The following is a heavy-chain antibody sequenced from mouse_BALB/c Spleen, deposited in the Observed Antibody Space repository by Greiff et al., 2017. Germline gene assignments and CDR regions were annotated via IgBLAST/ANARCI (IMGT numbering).Heavy chain of an antibody. Sequence: VQLKESGPSLVKPSQTLSLTCSVTGDSITSGYWNWIRQFPGNKLEYMGYISYSGSTYYNPSLKSRISITRDTSKNQYYLQLNSVTTEDTATYYCARGWLLQRSGVFGYWGQGTTVTVSS. D-gene: IGHD2-3*01. CDR2: ISYSGST. CDR1: GDSITSGY. V-gene: IGHV3-8*02. J-gene: IGHJ2*01. CDR3: ARGWLLQRSGVFGY.